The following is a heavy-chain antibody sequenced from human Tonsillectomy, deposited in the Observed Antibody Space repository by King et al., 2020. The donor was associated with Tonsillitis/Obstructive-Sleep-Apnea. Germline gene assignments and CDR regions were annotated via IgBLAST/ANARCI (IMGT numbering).Heavy chain of an antibody. CDR2: ISSSGSTI. V-gene: IGHV3-48*03. CDR1: GFTSSSYE. J-gene: IGHJ6*03. D-gene: IGHD4-11*01. Sequence: VQLVESGGGLVQPGGSLRLSCAASGFTSSSYEMNWVRQAPGKGLEWVSYISSSGSTIYYADSVKGRFTISRDNAKNSLYLQMNSLRAEDTAVYYCARDRTTVTGYYYYMDVWGKGTTVTVSS. CDR3: ARDRTTVTGYYYYMDV.